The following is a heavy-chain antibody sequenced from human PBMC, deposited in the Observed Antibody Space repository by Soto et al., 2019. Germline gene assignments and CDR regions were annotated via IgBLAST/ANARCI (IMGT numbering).Heavy chain of an antibody. J-gene: IGHJ4*02. CDR2: IYDSGST. V-gene: IGHV4-39*01. Sequence: PSETLSLTCTVSGGSISSSSDYWGWIRQPPGKGLEGIGSIYDSGSTYYNPSLKSRVTISVDTSKNQFSLKLSSVTAEDTAAYYCARQAVAGTRWPPSYFDYWGQGTLVTVSS. CDR1: GGSISSSSDY. D-gene: IGHD6-19*01. CDR3: ARQAVAGTRWPPSYFDY.